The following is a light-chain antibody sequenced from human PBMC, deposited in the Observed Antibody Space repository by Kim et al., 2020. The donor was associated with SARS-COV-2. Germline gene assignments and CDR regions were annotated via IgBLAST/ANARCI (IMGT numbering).Light chain of an antibody. CDR3: QSYDSSLSGSWV. V-gene: IGLV1-40*01. J-gene: IGLJ3*02. CDR1: SASSGAGYD. Sequence: VNRSGTGSSASSGAGYDVHWYQQLPGAAPKLLIYGNSNRPSGVLDRFSGAKSGTSASLVITGLQAEDEADYYCQSYDSSLSGSWVFGGGTQLTVL. CDR2: GNS.